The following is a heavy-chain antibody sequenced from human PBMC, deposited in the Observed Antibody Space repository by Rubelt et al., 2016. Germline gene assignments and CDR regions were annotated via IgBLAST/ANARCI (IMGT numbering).Heavy chain of an antibody. J-gene: IGHJ4*02. Sequence: QVQLVQSGAEVKKPGASVKVSCKASGYTFTSYGISWVRQAPGQGLEWMGWISAYNGNTNYAQKLQGRVTMTTDTSTSNAYMELRSLRSDDTAVYYCARDLPPFRRYNWNFPLDYWGQGTLVTVSS. D-gene: IGHD1-7*01. V-gene: IGHV1-18*01. CDR3: ARDLPPFRRYNWNFPLDY. CDR1: GYTFTSYG. CDR2: ISAYNGNT.